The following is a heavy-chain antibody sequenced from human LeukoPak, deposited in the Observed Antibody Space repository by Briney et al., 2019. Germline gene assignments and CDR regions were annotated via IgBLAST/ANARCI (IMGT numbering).Heavy chain of an antibody. J-gene: IGHJ6*02. V-gene: IGHV4-61*01. CDR3: AREIILEWFSPGGGRVYYYYGMDV. Sequence: KPSETLSLTCTVSGGSISSSSYYWGWIRQPPGKGLEWIGYIYYSGSTNYNPSLKSRVTISVDTSKNQFSLKLSSVTAAGTAVYYCAREIILEWFSPGGGRVYYYYGMDVWGQGTTVTVSS. D-gene: IGHD3-3*01. CDR1: GGSISSSSYY. CDR2: IYYSGST.